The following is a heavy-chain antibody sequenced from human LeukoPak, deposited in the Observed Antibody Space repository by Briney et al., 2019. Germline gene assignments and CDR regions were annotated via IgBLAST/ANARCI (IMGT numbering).Heavy chain of an antibody. D-gene: IGHD1-26*01. Sequence: PGGSLRLSCAASGFTFSSYWMSWVRQAPGKGLEWVSAISGSGGSTYYADSVKGRFTISRDNSKNTLYLQMNSLRAEDTAVYYCAKTNSGSYLGGYYFDYWGQGTLVTVSS. CDR3: AKTNSGSYLGGYYFDY. CDR1: GFTFSSYW. V-gene: IGHV3-23*01. CDR2: ISGSGGST. J-gene: IGHJ4*02.